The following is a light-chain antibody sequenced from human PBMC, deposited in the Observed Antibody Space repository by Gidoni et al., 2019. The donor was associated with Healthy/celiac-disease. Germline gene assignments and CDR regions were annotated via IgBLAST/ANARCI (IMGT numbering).Light chain of an antibody. V-gene: IGKV1-39*01. CDR1: QSISSY. CDR2: AAS. J-gene: IGKJ1*01. Sequence: DIQMTQSPSSLSASVGDRVTITCRASQSISSYLNWYQQKPGKAPKLLIYAASSLQVGVPSKFSGSGSGTDFTLTISSLQPEDFATYYCQQSYSTPVTCGQGTKVEIK. CDR3: QQSYSTPVT.